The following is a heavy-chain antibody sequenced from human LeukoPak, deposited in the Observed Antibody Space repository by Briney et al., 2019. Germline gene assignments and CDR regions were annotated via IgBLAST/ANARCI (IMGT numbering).Heavy chain of an antibody. V-gene: IGHV3-66*01. CDR2: IYSGGST. CDR1: GFTFTIYG. D-gene: IGHD6-19*01. J-gene: IGHJ4*02. CDR3: ARADSSGWYYFDY. Sequence: GGSLRLSCAASGFTFTIYGMNWVRQAPGKGLEWVSVIYSGGSTYYADSVKGRFTISRDNSKNTLYLQMNSLRAEDTAVYYCARADSSGWYYFDYWGQGTLVTVSS.